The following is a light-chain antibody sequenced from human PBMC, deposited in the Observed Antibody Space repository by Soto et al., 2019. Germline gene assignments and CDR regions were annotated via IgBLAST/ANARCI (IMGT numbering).Light chain of an antibody. V-gene: IGKV3-20*01. Sequence: EIVLTQSPGTVSLSPGERATLSCRASQSVSSSSLAWYQQRPGQAPGLLIFTASSRATGTPDRFSGSGSGTDFTLTISRLEPEDFAVYYCQLYGSSPPYIFGPGTKVDIK. CDR3: QLYGSSPPYI. J-gene: IGKJ2*01. CDR2: TAS. CDR1: QSVSSSS.